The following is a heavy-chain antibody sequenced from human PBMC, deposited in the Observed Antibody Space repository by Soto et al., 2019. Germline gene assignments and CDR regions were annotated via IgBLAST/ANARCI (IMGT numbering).Heavy chain of an antibody. Sequence: GGSLGLSCAASGFTFSIYWMSWVRHAPGKGLEWVANIKQDGSEKYYVDSVKGRFTISRDNAKNSLYLQMNSLRAEDTAVYYCARARRDGYNWNYYYGMDVWGQGTTVTVSS. J-gene: IGHJ6*02. CDR2: IKQDGSEK. CDR3: ARARRDGYNWNYYYGMDV. D-gene: IGHD5-12*01. V-gene: IGHV3-7*01. CDR1: GFTFSIYW.